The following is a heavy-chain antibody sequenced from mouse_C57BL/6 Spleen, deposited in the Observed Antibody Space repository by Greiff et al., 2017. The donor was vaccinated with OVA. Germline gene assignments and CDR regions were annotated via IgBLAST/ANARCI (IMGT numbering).Heavy chain of an antibody. CDR1: CYPFPSYW. CDR3: ARWSLLYYYAMDD. CDR2: IYPGSGST. D-gene: IGHD2-10*01. J-gene: IGHJ4*01. Sequence: QVQLPQPGAELVKPGASVKMSCTASCYPFPSYWITWVKQRPGPGLEWLGDIYPGSGSTNYNEKFKSKATLTVYTSSSTAYMQLSSLTSEDSAVYDCARWSLLYYYAMDDWGQGTSVTVSS. V-gene: IGHV1-55*01.